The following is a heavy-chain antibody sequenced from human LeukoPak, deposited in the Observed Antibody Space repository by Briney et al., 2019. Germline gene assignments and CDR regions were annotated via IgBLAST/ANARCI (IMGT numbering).Heavy chain of an antibody. J-gene: IGHJ4*02. Sequence: GGSLRLSCAASGFTFSSYSMNWVRLAPGKGLEWVSYISSSSSTIYYADSVKGRFTISRDNAKNSLYLQMNSLRAEDTAVYYCAREIDYGGNSGFDYWGQGTLVTVSS. D-gene: IGHD4-23*01. CDR3: AREIDYGGNSGFDY. CDR1: GFTFSSYS. V-gene: IGHV3-48*01. CDR2: ISSSSSTI.